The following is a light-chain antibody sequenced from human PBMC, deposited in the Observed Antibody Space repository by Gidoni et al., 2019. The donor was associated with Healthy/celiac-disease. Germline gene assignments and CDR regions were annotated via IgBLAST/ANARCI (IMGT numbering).Light chain of an antibody. V-gene: IGKV3-20*01. Sequence: EIVLRQSPGTLSLSPGERATLSCRASQSVGSSYLALHQQKPGQAPRLLIYGASSRATGIPARFSGSGSGSDFTLTISRLGPEDFAVYYCQQYGSSPLWTFGQGTKVEIK. J-gene: IGKJ1*01. CDR1: QSVGSSY. CDR3: QQYGSSPLWT. CDR2: GAS.